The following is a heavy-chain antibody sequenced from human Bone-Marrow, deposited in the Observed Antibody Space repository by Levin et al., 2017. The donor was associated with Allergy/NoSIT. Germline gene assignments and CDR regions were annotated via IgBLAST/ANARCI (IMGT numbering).Heavy chain of an antibody. CDR1: GFSIRSANW. CDR2: IYNTGST. V-gene: IGHV4-28*01. CDR3: ARTLFGSGGPFDH. J-gene: IGHJ4*02. Sequence: TSETLSLTCAVSGFSIRSANWWGWIRQPPGKGLEWIGYIYNTGSTYFNPSLKSRLTMSVDTSKNQFSLKLSSVTALDTAVYYCARTLFGSGGPFDHWGPGTLVTVSS. D-gene: IGHD6-25*01.